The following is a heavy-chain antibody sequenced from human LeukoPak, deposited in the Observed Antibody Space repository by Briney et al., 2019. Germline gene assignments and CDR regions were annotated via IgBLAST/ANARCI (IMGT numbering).Heavy chain of an antibody. Sequence: GGSLRLSCAASGFTFSSYGMHWVRQAPGKGLEWVAVIWYDGSNKYYADSVKGRFTISRDNSKNTLYLQMNSLRAEDTAVYYCARDKSGSYRGLADYWGQGTLVTVSS. D-gene: IGHD1-26*01. CDR3: ARDKSGSYRGLADY. CDR2: IWYDGSNK. J-gene: IGHJ4*02. V-gene: IGHV3-33*08. CDR1: GFTFSSYG.